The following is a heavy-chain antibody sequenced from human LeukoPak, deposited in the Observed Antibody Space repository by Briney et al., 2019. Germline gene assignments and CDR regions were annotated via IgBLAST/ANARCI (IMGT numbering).Heavy chain of an antibody. CDR1: DGSFSGYY. CDR3: ARVGNVDIVVVPAAIPAAENYYYYGMDV. CDR2: IYYSGST. D-gene: IGHD2-2*02. J-gene: IGHJ6*02. Sequence: PSETLSLTCAVYDGSFSGYYWSWIRQPPGKGLEWIGYIYYSGSTNYNPSLKSRVTISVDTSKNQFSLKLSSVTAADTAVYYCARVGNVDIVVVPAAIPAAENYYYYGMDVWGQGTTVTVSS. V-gene: IGHV4-59*01.